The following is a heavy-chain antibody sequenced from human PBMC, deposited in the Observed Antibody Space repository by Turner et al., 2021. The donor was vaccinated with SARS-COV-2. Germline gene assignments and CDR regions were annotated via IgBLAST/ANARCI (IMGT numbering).Heavy chain of an antibody. J-gene: IGHJ4*02. V-gene: IGHV4-39*01. CDR1: GGSISSSRYY. D-gene: IGHD3-3*01. CDR3: ARSNYDFWSGYYTFYFDY. CDR2: MYYSGST. Sequence: QLQLQESGPGLVKPSETLSLTCTVSGGSISSSRYYWGWIRQPPGKGLEWIGSMYYSGSTYHNPSLKSRVSISVDTSKNQFSLKLSSVTAADTAVYYCARSNYDFWSGYYTFYFDYWGQGTLVTVSS.